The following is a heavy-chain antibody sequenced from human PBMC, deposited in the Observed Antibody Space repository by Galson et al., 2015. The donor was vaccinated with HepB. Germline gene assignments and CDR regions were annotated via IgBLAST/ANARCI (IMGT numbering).Heavy chain of an antibody. CDR2: ISSSSSTI. D-gene: IGHD2-21*01. J-gene: IGHJ5*02. V-gene: IGHV3-48*01. CDR1: GFTFSSYS. CDR3: ARGGAYCGGDCYPPNWFDP. Sequence: SLRLSCAASGFTFSSYSMNWVRQAPGKGLEWVSYISSSSSTIYYADSVKGRFTISRDNAKNSLYLQMNSLRAEDTAVYYCARGGAYCGGDCYPPNWFDPWGQGTLVTVSS.